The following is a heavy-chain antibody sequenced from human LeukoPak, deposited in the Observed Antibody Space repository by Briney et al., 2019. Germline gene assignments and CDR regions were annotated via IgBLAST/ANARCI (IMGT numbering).Heavy chain of an antibody. CDR2: IDPSDSYT. J-gene: IGHJ3*02. Sequence: PGESLKISCKGSGYSFTSYWISRVRQMPGKGLEWMGRIDPSDSYTNYSPSFQGHVTISADKSISTAYLQWSSLKASDTAMYYCAKSVAGNEGAFDIWGQGTMVTVSS. D-gene: IGHD6-19*01. CDR3: AKSVAGNEGAFDI. CDR1: GYSFTSYW. V-gene: IGHV5-10-1*01.